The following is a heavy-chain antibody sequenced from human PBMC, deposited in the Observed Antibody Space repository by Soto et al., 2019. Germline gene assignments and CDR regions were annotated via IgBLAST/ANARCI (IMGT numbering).Heavy chain of an antibody. V-gene: IGHV4-31*03. D-gene: IGHD6-6*01. J-gene: IGHJ6*02. Sequence: PSETLSLTCTVSGGSISSGGYYWSWLRQHPGKGLEWIGYIYYSGSTYYNPSLKSRVTISVDTSKNQFSLKLSSVTAADTAVYYCARDRLRSSLENYYYYYGMDVWGQGTTVTVSS. CDR2: IYYSGST. CDR1: GGSISSGGYY. CDR3: ARDRLRSSLENYYYYYGMDV.